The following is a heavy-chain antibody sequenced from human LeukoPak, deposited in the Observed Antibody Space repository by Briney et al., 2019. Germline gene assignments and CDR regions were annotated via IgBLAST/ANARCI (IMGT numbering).Heavy chain of an antibody. J-gene: IGHJ4*02. V-gene: IGHV5-51*01. CDR2: IYPGDSDT. CDR1: GYTFTTYW. D-gene: IGHD3-10*01. CDR3: ARSWFGEFQHDF. Sequence: GESLKISCKGSGYTFTTYWIGWVRQMPGKGLEWMGIIYPGDSDTRYSPSFQGQVTISADRSISTAYLQWSSLTASDTAMYYCARSWFGEFQHDFWGQGTLVTVSS.